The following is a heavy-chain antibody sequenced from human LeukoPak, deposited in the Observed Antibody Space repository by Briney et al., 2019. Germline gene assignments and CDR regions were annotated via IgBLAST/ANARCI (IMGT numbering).Heavy chain of an antibody. V-gene: IGHV1-8*03. CDR1: GYSFTNHD. D-gene: IGHD1-26*01. J-gene: IGHJ4*02. Sequence: ASVKVSCKASGYSFTNHDFNWVRQATGQGLEWMGWMNPNSGNTGYAQKFQGRVTITRNTSISTAYMELRSLRSDDTAVYYCARANRIVGATTLFYNFDYWGQGTLVTVSS. CDR2: MNPNSGNT. CDR3: ARANRIVGATTLFYNFDY.